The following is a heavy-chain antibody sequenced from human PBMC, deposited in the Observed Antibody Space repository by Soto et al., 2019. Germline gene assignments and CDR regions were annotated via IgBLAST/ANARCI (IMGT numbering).Heavy chain of an antibody. Sequence: QVQLVQSGAEEKKPGASVKVSCKASGYTFTSYAIHWVRQAPGQRLEWMGWINAGNGNTKYSQKFQGRVTITRDTSARTAYMELSSLKSEDTAGYYCARGDCWLFDYWGQGTLVTVSS. CDR1: GYTFTSYA. V-gene: IGHV1-3*05. CDR2: INAGNGNT. J-gene: IGHJ4*02. D-gene: IGHD2-21*02. CDR3: ARGDCWLFDY.